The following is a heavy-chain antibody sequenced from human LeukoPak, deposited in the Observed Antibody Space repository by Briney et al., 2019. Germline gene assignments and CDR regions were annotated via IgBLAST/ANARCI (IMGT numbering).Heavy chain of an antibody. V-gene: IGHV1-2*02. J-gene: IGHJ4*02. Sequence: GASVKVSCKASGYTFTGYYMHWVRQAPGQGLEWMGWINPNSGGTNYAQKFQGRVTMTRDTSISTAYMELSSLRSEDTAVYYCASDWEGDRTPKITPFDYWGQGTLVTVSS. D-gene: IGHD1-14*01. CDR1: GYTFTGYY. CDR3: ASDWEGDRTPKITPFDY. CDR2: INPNSGGT.